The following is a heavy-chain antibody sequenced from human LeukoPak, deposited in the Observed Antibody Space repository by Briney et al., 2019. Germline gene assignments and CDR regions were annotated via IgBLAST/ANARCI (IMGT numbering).Heavy chain of an antibody. J-gene: IGHJ4*02. V-gene: IGHV1-69*06. D-gene: IGHD3-10*01. CDR2: IIPIFGTA. CDR1: GGTFSSYA. CDR3: AREHWNGSGSPV. Sequence: SVKVSCKASGGTFSSYAISWVRQAPGQGLEWMGGIIPIFGTANYAQKFQGRVTITADKSTSTAYMELSSLRSEDTAVYYCAREHWNGSGSPVRGQGTLVTVSS.